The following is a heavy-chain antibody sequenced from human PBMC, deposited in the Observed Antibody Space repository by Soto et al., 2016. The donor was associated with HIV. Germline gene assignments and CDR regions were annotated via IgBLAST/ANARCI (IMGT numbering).Heavy chain of an antibody. D-gene: IGHD3-10*01. CDR3: GGDDRTFYYGATHY. V-gene: IGHV1-18*01. J-gene: IGHJ4*02. CDR1: GYTFTNYG. CDR2: ISAYNGDT. Sequence: QVQLVQSGAEVKKPGASVKVSCKASGYTFTNYGIRWVRQAPGQGLEWMGWISAYNGDTNYAQRVQDRVTMTTDTSTSTAYMELRSLRTDDTAIYYCGGDDRTFYYGATHYWGQGTLVTVSS.